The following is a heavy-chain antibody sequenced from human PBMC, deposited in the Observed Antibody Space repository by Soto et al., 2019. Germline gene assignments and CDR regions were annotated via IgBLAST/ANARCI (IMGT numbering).Heavy chain of an antibody. J-gene: IGHJ3*02. CDR1: GFTFSNAW. CDR3: TRDGITESRAAFDI. Sequence: EVQLVESGGGLVKPGGSLRLSCAASGFTFSNAWMSWVRQAPGKGLEWVGRIKSKTDGGTTDYAAPVKGRFTISRDDSKNTLYLQMNSLKTEDTAVYYCTRDGITESRAAFDIWGQGTMFTVSS. V-gene: IGHV3-15*01. D-gene: IGHD1-20*01. CDR2: IKSKTDGGTT.